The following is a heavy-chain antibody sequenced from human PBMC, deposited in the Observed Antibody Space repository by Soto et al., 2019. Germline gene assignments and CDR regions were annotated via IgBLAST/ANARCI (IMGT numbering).Heavy chain of an antibody. J-gene: IGHJ4*02. CDR3: ARSIGGSSYYPPDY. V-gene: IGHV3-30*03. Sequence: QVQLVESGGGVVQPGGSLRLSCATSGFIFSTYGMQWVRQSPGEGLEWVAVMANDGSYQYYADSVKGRFTISRDNSKNTLYLQMDSLRREDTAVYYCARSIGGSSYYPPDYWGQGTLFTVSS. D-gene: IGHD2-15*01. CDR1: GFIFSTYG. CDR2: MANDGSYQ.